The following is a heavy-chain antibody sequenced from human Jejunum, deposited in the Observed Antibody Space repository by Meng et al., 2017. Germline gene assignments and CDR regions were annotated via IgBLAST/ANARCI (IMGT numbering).Heavy chain of an antibody. CDR3: AKALTTGWCFDC. CDR2: IRSDATT. V-gene: IGHV3-23*01. D-gene: IGHD6-19*01. J-gene: IGHJ4*02. Sequence: GESLKISCAASGFTLSNYGMVRVRQAPGKGLECVSTIRSDATTVYADTVKGRFTISRDTSKNTVYLQMNRLVVEDTALCYCAKALTTGWCFDCWGLGTLVTVSS. CDR1: GFTLSNYG.